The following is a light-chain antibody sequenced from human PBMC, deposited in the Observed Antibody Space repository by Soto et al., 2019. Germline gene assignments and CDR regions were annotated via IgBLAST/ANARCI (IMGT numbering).Light chain of an antibody. CDR3: QQANSFPLT. J-gene: IGKJ4*01. CDR1: QGISSW. Sequence: DLQMTQSPSPVAASVGDRVTITCRARQGISSWLAWYQRKPGKAPKLLIYAASSLQSGVPSRFSGSGSGTDFTLTISSLQPEDFATYYCQQANSFPLTFGGGTKVEIK. CDR2: AAS. V-gene: IGKV1D-12*01.